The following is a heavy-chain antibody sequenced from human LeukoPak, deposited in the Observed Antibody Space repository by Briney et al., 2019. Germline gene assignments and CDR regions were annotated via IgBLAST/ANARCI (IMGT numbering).Heavy chain of an antibody. CDR2: ISSSSSYI. D-gene: IGHD3-9*01. V-gene: IGHV3-21*04. Sequence: GGSLRLSCSASGLPFTNAWMSWVRQAPGKGLEWVSSISSSSSYIDYADSVKGRFTISRDNAKNSLYLQMNSLRAEDTAVYYCARGANRVDILTGYYGRKNFYFDYWGQGTLVTVSS. CDR1: GLPFTNAW. J-gene: IGHJ4*02. CDR3: ARGANRVDILTGYYGRKNFYFDY.